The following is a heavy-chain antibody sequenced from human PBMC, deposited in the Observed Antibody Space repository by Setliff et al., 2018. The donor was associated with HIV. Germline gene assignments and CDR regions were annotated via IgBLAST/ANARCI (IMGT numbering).Heavy chain of an antibody. D-gene: IGHD3-9*01. V-gene: IGHV3-21*01. Sequence: PGGSLRLSCAASGFNFRNYNMNWVRQAPGRGLEWVSCITSGSGYIYYADSVKGRFTISRDSAKNSLYLQMNSLRAEDTAVYYCAIGLSTGEIDYWGQGTLVTVSS. CDR2: ITSGSGYI. J-gene: IGHJ4*02. CDR1: GFNFRNYN. CDR3: AIGLSTGEIDY.